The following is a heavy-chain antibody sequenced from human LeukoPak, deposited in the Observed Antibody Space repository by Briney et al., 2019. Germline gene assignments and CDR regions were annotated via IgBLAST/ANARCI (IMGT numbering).Heavy chain of an antibody. Sequence: GGSLRLSCAATGFTFSSYGMHWVRQAPGKGLELVAFIRYDGSNKYYADSVKGRFTISRDNSKNTLYLQMNSLRAEDTAVYYCAKDQYSSSWYFPFDYWGQGTLVTVSS. J-gene: IGHJ4*02. V-gene: IGHV3-30*02. D-gene: IGHD6-13*01. CDR3: AKDQYSSSWYFPFDY. CDR2: IRYDGSNK. CDR1: GFTFSSYG.